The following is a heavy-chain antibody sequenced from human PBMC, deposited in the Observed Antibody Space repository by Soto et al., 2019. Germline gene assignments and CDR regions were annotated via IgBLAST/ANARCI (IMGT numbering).Heavy chain of an antibody. J-gene: IGHJ4*02. CDR2: IYYSGRT. V-gene: IGHV4-39*01. Sequence: SETLSLTCIVSGESISSSSYYWGWIRQPPGKGLEWIGSIYYSGRTYYNPSFKSRVTISIDTSKNQFSLKLSSVTATDTAVYYCARQRTTVVTQAYFDHRGKGALVTVSS. CDR3: ARQRTTVVTQAYFDH. D-gene: IGHD2-21*02. CDR1: GESISSSSYY.